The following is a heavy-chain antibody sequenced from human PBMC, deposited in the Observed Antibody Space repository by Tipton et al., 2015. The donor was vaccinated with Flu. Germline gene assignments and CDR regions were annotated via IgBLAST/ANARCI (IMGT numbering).Heavy chain of an antibody. D-gene: IGHD3-10*01. CDR3: AREADYYGSGFKYFQH. J-gene: IGHJ1*01. V-gene: IGHV4-61*02. CDR2: IYTSGST. Sequence: TLSLTCTVSGGSISSGSYYWSWIRQPAGKGLEWIGRIYTSGSTNYNPSLKSRVTISVDTSKNQFSLQLSSVTAADTAVYYCAREADYYGSGFKYFQHWGQGTLVTVSS. CDR1: GGSISSGSYY.